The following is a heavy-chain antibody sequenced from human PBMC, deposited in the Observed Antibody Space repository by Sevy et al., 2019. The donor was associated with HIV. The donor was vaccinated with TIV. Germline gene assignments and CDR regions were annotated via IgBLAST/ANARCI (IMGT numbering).Heavy chain of an antibody. D-gene: IGHD3-22*01. CDR3: ANDLYDNSGYHDFYSYYGMDV. Sequence: GGSLRLSCAASGFTFSSHCMHWVRQAPGKGLEWVAVISYDGSNKYYADSVKGRFTISRYNSKNTLYLQMNSLRAEDTDVYYCANDLYDNSGYHDFYSYYGMDVWGQGTTVTVSS. V-gene: IGHV3-30*18. CDR2: ISYDGSNK. J-gene: IGHJ6*02. CDR1: GFTFSSHC.